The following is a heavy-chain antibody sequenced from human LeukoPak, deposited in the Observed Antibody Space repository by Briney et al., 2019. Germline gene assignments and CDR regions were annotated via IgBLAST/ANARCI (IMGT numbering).Heavy chain of an antibody. CDR3: ARVGPSEELLWFGAYYFDY. J-gene: IGHJ4*02. D-gene: IGHD3-10*01. CDR1: GGTFSSYA. Sequence: ASVKVSCKASGGTFSSYAISWVRQAPGQGLEWMGWISAYNGNTNYAQKLQGRVTMTTDTSTSTAYMELRSLRSDDTAVYYCARVGPSEELLWFGAYYFDYWGQGTLVTVSS. CDR2: ISAYNGNT. V-gene: IGHV1-18*01.